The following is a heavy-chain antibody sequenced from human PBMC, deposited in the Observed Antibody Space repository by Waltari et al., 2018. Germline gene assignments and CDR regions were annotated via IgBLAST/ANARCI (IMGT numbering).Heavy chain of an antibody. CDR3: ARSRDGYNWDDAFDI. CDR1: GYSISSGYY. V-gene: IGHV4-38-2*02. CDR2: IYHSGST. J-gene: IGHJ3*02. D-gene: IGHD1-1*01. Sequence: QVQLQESGPGLVKPSETLSLTCTVSGYSISSGYYWGWIRQPPGKGLEWIGSIYHSGSTYYNPSLKSRVTISVDTSKNQFSLKLSSVTAADTAVYYCARSRDGYNWDDAFDIWGQGTMVTVSS.